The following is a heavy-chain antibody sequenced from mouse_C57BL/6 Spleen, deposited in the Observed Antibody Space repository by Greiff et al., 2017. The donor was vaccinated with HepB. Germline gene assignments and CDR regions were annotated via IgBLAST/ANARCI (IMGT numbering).Heavy chain of an antibody. D-gene: IGHD2-4*01. J-gene: IGHJ2*01. CDR3: TRHYDYDGRYYFDY. CDR1: GYTFTDYE. Sequence: VQLQQSGAELVRPGASVTLSCKASGYTFTDYEMHWVKQTPVHGLEWIGAIDPETGGTAYNQKFKGKAILTADKSSSTAYMELRSLTSEDSAVYYCTRHYDYDGRYYFDYWGQGTTLTVSS. CDR2: IDPETGGT. V-gene: IGHV1-15*01.